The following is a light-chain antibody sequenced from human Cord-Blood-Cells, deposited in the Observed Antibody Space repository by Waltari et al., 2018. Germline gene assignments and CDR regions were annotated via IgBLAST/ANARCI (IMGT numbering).Light chain of an antibody. CDR1: SRDVGSYNL. CDR3: CSYAGRSTWV. CDR2: AGS. J-gene: IGLJ3*02. Sequence: QSALTQPASVSGSPGQSITISCTGTSRDVGSYNLVSWYQQHPGKAPKLMIYAGSMRPSRVSNRFPGSKSGNSASLTMSGLQAEDEADYDCCSYAGRSTWVFGGGTKLTVL. V-gene: IGLV2-23*01.